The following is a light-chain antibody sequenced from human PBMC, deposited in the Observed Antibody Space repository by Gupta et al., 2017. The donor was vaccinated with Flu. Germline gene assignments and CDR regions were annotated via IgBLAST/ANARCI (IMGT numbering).Light chain of an antibody. J-gene: IGLJ2*01. CDR3: AAWDDSRNGWI. Sequence: RVTISCSGSNSKIGGNTVAWYQQLPGTAPKLLIYSNNLRPSGVPDRFSGSKSGTSASLAISGLQAEDEADYYCAAWDDSRNGWIFGGGTKLTVL. CDR2: SNN. CDR1: NSKIGGNT. V-gene: IGLV1-44*01.